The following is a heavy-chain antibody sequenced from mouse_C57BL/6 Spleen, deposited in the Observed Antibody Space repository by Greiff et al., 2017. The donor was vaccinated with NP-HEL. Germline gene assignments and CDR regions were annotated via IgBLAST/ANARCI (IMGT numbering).Heavy chain of an antibody. J-gene: IGHJ1*03. CDR2: IDPSDSYT. V-gene: IGHV1-50*01. CDR1: GYTFTSYW. Sequence: QVQLKESGAELVKPGASVKLSCKASGYTFTSYWMQWVKQRPGQGLEWIGEIDPSDSYTNYNQKFKGKATLTVDTSSSTAYMQLSSLTSEDSAVYYCARSVTGYFDVWGTGTTVTVSS. D-gene: IGHD2-1*01. CDR3: ARSVTGYFDV.